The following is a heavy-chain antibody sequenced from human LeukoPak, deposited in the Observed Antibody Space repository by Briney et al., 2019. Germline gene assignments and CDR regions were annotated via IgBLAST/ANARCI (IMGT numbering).Heavy chain of an antibody. CDR2: IYTSGST. J-gene: IGHJ5*02. V-gene: IGHV4-4*07. Sequence: SETLSLTCTVSGGSISSYYWSWIRQPAGKGLEWIGRIYTSGSTNYNPSLKSRVTMSVDTSKNQFSLKLSSVTAADTAVYYCARGLIGYSSSWYGKGNWFDPWGQGTLVTVSS. CDR1: GGSISSYY. CDR3: ARGLIGYSSSWYGKGNWFDP. D-gene: IGHD6-13*01.